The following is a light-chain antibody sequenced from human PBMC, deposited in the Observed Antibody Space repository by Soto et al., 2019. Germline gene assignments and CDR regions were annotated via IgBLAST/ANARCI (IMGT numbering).Light chain of an antibody. Sequence: EIVLTQSPGTLSLSPGERATLSCRARQSINNKYLAWYQQEPGQTPRLLIHGVSIRATGIPDRFSGSGSGTDFTLTISRLEPEDFAVYYCQLYSGSPWTFGQGTKVEIK. V-gene: IGKV3-20*01. J-gene: IGKJ1*01. CDR2: GVS. CDR3: QLYSGSPWT. CDR1: QSINNKY.